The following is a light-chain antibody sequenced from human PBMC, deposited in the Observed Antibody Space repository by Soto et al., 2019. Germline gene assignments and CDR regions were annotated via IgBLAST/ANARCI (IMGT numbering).Light chain of an antibody. V-gene: IGKV3-20*01. Sequence: EIVWTQSPGTLSLSQGERATLSCRASQSVSSSYLAWYQQKPGQAPRLLIYGASSRATGIPDRFSGSGSGTDFTLTISRLEPEDFAVYYCQQYGSSLPWTFGQGTKVDIK. CDR2: GAS. J-gene: IGKJ1*01. CDR3: QQYGSSLPWT. CDR1: QSVSSSY.